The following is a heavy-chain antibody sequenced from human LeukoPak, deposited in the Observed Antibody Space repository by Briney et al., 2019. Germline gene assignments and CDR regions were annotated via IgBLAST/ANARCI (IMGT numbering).Heavy chain of an antibody. CDR3: ARGAMTTNFGMDV. D-gene: IGHD4-17*01. Sequence: PSETLSLTCTVSGVSISSGDYYWRWIRQPPGKGLEWIGYIYYSGSTYYNPSLKSRVTISVDTSKNQFSLKLSSVTAADTAVYYCARGAMTTNFGMDVWGQGTTVTVSS. CDR2: IYYSGST. CDR1: GVSISSGDYY. J-gene: IGHJ6*02. V-gene: IGHV4-30-4*01.